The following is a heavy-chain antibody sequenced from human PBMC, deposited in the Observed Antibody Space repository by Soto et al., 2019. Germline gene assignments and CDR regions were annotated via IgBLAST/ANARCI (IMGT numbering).Heavy chain of an antibody. CDR2: IKQDGSEK. Sequence: LRLSCAASGFTFSSYWMSWVRQAPGKGLEWVANIKQDGSEKYYVDSVKGRFTISRDNAKNSLYLQMNSLRAEDTAVYYCARVDGTMVRGVRGAFDIWGQGTMVTVSS. V-gene: IGHV3-7*03. D-gene: IGHD3-10*01. CDR1: GFTFSSYW. CDR3: ARVDGTMVRGVRGAFDI. J-gene: IGHJ3*02.